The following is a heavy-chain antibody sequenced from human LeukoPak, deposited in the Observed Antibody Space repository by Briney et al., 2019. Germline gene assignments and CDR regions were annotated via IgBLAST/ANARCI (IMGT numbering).Heavy chain of an antibody. CDR2: INTGGSIT. J-gene: IGHJ3*02. Sequence: GGSLRLSCAASGFTFSNYWMHWGRQAPGKGLVWVSRINTGGSITTYADSVKGRFTISRDNAKNTLYLQMNSLRAEDTAVYYCARVATGNAFDIWGQGTMVTVSS. CDR3: ARVATGNAFDI. CDR1: GFTFSNYW. V-gene: IGHV3-74*03. D-gene: IGHD1-1*01.